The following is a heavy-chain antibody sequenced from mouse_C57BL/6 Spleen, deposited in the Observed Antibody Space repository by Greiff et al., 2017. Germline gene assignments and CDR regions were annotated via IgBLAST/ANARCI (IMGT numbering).Heavy chain of an antibody. J-gene: IGHJ3*01. Sequence: QVQLKESGAELVRPGTSVKVSCKASGYAFTNYLIEWVKQRPGQGLEWIGVINPGSGGTNYNEKFKGKATLTADKSSSTAYMQLSSLTSEDSAVYFCARTVGRGFAYWGQGTLVTVSA. D-gene: IGHD4-1*01. CDR3: ARTVGRGFAY. CDR1: GYAFTNYL. V-gene: IGHV1-54*01. CDR2: INPGSGGT.